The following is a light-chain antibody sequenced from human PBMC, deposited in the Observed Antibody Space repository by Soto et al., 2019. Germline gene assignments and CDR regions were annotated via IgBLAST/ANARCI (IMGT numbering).Light chain of an antibody. CDR1: QSISSN. Sequence: EIIMTQSPATLSVSPGERATLSCRASQSISSNLAWFHQKPGQAPRLIIYGASTRATGIPARFSGSGSGTEFTLTISSLQSEDFAVYYCQQYNNWPRRTFGQGTKVDIK. CDR2: GAS. J-gene: IGKJ1*01. CDR3: QQYNNWPRRT. V-gene: IGKV3-15*01.